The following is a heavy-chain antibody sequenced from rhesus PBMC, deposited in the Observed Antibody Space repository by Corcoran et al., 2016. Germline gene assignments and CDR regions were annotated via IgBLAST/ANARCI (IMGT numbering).Heavy chain of an antibody. J-gene: IGHJ5-1*01. CDR3: AILRGTTFRDRFDV. V-gene: IGHV4-173*01. Sequence: QLQLQESGQGLVKSSETLSLTCAVSGGPINNNYWSWLRQPPGTGLEWIGRITGSGRSTDYNPSLKSRVTISTDTSKNQFSLKLNSVTAADTAVYYCAILRGTTFRDRFDVWGAGVLVTVSS. CDR1: GGPINNNY. D-gene: IGHD1-14*01. CDR2: ITGSGRST.